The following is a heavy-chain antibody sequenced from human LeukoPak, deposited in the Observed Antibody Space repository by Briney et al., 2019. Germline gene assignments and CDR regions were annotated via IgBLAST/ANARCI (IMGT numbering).Heavy chain of an antibody. J-gene: IGHJ4*02. CDR3: ARGVDY. CDR1: GFTFSSYS. V-gene: IGHV3-21*01. CDR2: LSSSSSYI. Sequence: PGGSLRLSCAASGFTFSSYSMNWVRQAPGKGLEWVSSLSSSSSYIDYADSVKGRFTISRDNAKNSLYLQMSSLRAEDTAVYYCARGVDYWGQGTLVTVSS.